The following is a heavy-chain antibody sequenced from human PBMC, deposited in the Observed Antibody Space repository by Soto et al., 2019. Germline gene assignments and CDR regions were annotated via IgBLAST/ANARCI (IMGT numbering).Heavy chain of an antibody. CDR3: ARCLYHENSGFYRTHYFFGMDV. Sequence: SETLSLTFVVYGGSFSDYYWTWIRQPPGAGLEWIGEVNHSGSTNYNPSLKSRVTISVDTSKNQFSLKLSSVTAADRAVYFCARCLYHENSGFYRTHYFFGMDVWGQGTTVT. CDR2: VNHSGST. J-gene: IGHJ6*02. V-gene: IGHV4-34*01. CDR1: GGSFSDYY. D-gene: IGHD3-22*01.